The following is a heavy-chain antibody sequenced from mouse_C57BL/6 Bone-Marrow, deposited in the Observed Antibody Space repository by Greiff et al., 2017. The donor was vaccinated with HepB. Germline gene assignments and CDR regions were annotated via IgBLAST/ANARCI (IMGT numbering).Heavy chain of an antibody. CDR2: IHPSDSDT. CDR1: GYTFTSYW. J-gene: IGHJ3*01. Sequence: QVQLQQPGAELVKPGASVKVSCKASGYTFTSYWMHWVKQRPGQGLEWIGRIHPSDSDTNYNQKFKGKATLTVDKSSSTAYMQLSSLTSEDSAVHYCAIADEGIWFAYWGQGTLVTVSA. CDR3: AIADEGIWFAY. V-gene: IGHV1-74*01.